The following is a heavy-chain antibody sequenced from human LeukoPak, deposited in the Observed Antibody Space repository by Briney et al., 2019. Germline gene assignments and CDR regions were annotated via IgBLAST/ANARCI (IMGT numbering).Heavy chain of an antibody. V-gene: IGHV4-59*08. J-gene: IGHJ4*02. D-gene: IGHD3-10*01. CDR2: IYYSGST. CDR3: ARAVRFEAPSGFDY. Sequence: SETLSLTCTVSGGSISSYYWSWIRQPPGKGLEWIGYIYYSGSTNYNPSLKSRVTISVDTSKNQFSLKLSSVTAADTAVYYCARAVRFEAPSGFDYWGQGTLVTVSS. CDR1: GGSISSYY.